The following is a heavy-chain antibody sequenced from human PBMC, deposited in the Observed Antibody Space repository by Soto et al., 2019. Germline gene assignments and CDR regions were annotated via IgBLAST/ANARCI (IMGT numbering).Heavy chain of an antibody. CDR2: IIPIFGTA. CDR1: GGTFSSYA. Sequence: SVKVSCKASGGTFSSYAISWVRQAPGQGLEWMGGIIPIFGTANYAQKFQGRVTITADESTSTAYMELSSLRSEDTAVYYCARDCTNGVCYKDYYYYGMDVWGQGNTVTV. CDR3: ARDCTNGVCYKDYYYYGMDV. D-gene: IGHD2-8*01. V-gene: IGHV1-69*13. J-gene: IGHJ6*02.